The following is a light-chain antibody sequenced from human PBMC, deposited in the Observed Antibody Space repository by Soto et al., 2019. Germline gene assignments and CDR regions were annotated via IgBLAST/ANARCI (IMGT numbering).Light chain of an antibody. CDR3: QESHTSGT. Sequence: DIQMTQSPPSLSASVGDRVTITCRSSQSISKYLSWYQQKPGKAPNLLIYAASSLQSGVPSRFSGSGSGTDFTLTISSLLPEDFATYFCQESHTSGTFGQGTKLE. J-gene: IGKJ2*01. V-gene: IGKV1-39*01. CDR1: QSISKY. CDR2: AAS.